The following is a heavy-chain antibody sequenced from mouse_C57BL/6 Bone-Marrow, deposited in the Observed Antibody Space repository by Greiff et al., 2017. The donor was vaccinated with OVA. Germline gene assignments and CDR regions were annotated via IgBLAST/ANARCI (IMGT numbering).Heavy chain of an antibody. D-gene: IGHD1-1*01. J-gene: IGHJ1*03. CDR1: GYTFTSYW. CDR2: IYPGSGST. Sequence: QVQLQQPGAELVKPGASVKMSCKASGYTFTSYWITWVKQRPGQGLEWIGDIYPGSGSTNYNEKFKSKATLTVDTSSSTAYMQLSSLTSEDSAVYYCARSLHYYGSSYWYFDVWGTGTTVTVSS. V-gene: IGHV1-55*01. CDR3: ARSLHYYGSSYWYFDV.